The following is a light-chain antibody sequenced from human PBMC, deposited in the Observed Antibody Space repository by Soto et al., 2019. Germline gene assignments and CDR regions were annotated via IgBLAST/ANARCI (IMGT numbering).Light chain of an antibody. CDR1: SSNIGSNY. Sequence: QSVLTQPPSVSGTPGQSVTISCSGTSSNIGSNYVNWYQQLPGTAPKLLIHSNGQRPSGVPDRFSGSKSGTSASLAISGLQSHDEADYYCATWDDSLHAGVFGGGTKLTVL. J-gene: IGLJ3*02. CDR3: ATWDDSLHAGV. V-gene: IGLV1-44*01. CDR2: SNG.